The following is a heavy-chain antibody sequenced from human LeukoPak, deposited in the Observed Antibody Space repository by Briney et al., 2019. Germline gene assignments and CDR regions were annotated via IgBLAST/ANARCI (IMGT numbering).Heavy chain of an antibody. V-gene: IGHV3-33*01. CDR1: GFTFSSYG. Sequence: GGYLRLSCAASGFTFSSYGMHWVRQAPGKGLEWVAVIWYDGSNKYYADSVKGRFTISRDNSKNTLYLQMNSLRAEDTAVYYCARDSGYYGSGVGGRRGMDVWGKGTTVTVSS. CDR2: IWYDGSNK. CDR3: ARDSGYYGSGVGGRRGMDV. J-gene: IGHJ6*04. D-gene: IGHD3-10*01.